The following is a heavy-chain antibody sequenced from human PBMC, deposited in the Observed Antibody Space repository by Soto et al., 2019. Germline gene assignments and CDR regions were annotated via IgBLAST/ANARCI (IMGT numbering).Heavy chain of an antibody. CDR2: ISSSGTTI. CDR1: EFTFSSYE. J-gene: IGHJ4*02. V-gene: IGHV3-48*03. D-gene: IGHD6-13*01. Sequence: GGSLRLSCVASEFTFSSYEMNWVRQAPGKGLEWVSYISSSGTTIYYTDSVKGRFTISRDNAKKSLYLQMNSLRAEDTAVYYCVRFGGAAAGPGDYWGQGTLVTVSA. CDR3: VRFGGAAAGPGDY.